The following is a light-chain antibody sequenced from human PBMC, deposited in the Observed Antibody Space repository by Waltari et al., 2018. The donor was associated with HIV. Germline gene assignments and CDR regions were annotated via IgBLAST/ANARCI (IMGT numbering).Light chain of an antibody. V-gene: IGLV3-21*02. CDR1: HIGSKT. CDR2: DDA. J-gene: IGLJ3*02. CDR3: QVWDGNSDHQV. Sequence: SYLLTQPPSASVAPGPPAMITCWGKHIGSKTLQWYQQKPGQAPILVIYDDADRPSGIPERFSGSNSGNTATLTISRVEAGDEADYFCQVWDGNSDHQVFGGGTKLTVL.